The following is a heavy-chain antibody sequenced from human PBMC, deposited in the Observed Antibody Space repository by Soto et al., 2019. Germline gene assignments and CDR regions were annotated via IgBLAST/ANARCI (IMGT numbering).Heavy chain of an antibody. V-gene: IGHV3-7*01. J-gene: IGHJ5*02. CDR2: IKQDGIEK. CDR1: GFTLSSYL. Sequence: GGFLRISFAASGFTLSSYLLRCVRQAPGKVLELVANIKQDGIEKYYVDSVKGLFPISRDNAKNSLYLQMNSMRAGDTAVCYCATRACNGTRCYVFDPGGTGTPVSVSS. CDR3: ATRACNGTRCYVFDP. D-gene: IGHD2-2*01.